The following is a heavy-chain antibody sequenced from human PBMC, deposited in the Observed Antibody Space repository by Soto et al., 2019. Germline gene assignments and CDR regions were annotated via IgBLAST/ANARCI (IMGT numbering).Heavy chain of an antibody. J-gene: IGHJ5*02. D-gene: IGHD6-6*01. CDR2: FDPEDGET. CDR1: GYTLTELS. CDR3: ATDKCRYSSSSGLRSFACWFDP. V-gene: IGHV1-24*01. Sequence: GASVKVSCKVSGYTLTELSMHWVRQAPGKGLEWMGGFDPEDGETIYAQKFQGRVTMTEDTSTDTAYMELSSLRSEDTAVYYCATDKCRYSSSSGLRSFACWFDPWGQGTLVTVSS.